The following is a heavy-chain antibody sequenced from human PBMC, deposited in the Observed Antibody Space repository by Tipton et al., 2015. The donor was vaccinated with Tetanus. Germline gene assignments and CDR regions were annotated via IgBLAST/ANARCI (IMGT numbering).Heavy chain of an antibody. CDR2: VYYSGNT. J-gene: IGHJ5*02. CDR3: AAQIIPTDRGGWFDP. Sequence: TLSLTCAVHGGSLSRYYWSWIRQPPGKGLEFIGRVYYSGNTYYNPSLKSRVTISVDTSKNQFSLKLSSVTATDTAVYYCAAQIIPTDRGGWFDPWGQGTLVTVSS. CDR1: GGSLSRYY. D-gene: IGHD3-3*01. V-gene: IGHV4-59*05.